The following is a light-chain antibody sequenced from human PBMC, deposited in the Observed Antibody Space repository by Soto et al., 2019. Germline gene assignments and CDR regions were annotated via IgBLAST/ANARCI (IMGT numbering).Light chain of an antibody. V-gene: IGKV1-39*01. J-gene: IGKJ4*01. Sequence: DIQMTQSPASLSASVEDSVIITCRASQSGRNHLNGYQQKPGKAPKLLIVAASSLQRWGPSRFSGSRSGPDFTLTSSSLQPAAFATYYCPQSSRSPPTFGPGTKVEIK. CDR1: QSGRNH. CDR3: PQSSRSPPT. CDR2: AAS.